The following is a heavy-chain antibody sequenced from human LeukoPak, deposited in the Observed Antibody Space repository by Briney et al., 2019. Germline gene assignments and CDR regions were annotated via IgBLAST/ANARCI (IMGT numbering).Heavy chain of an antibody. CDR3: ARPRYGSGSLDS. CDR2: INHSGST. V-gene: IGHV4-34*01. CDR1: GESFSGHY. J-gene: IGHJ4*02. Sequence: PSETLSLTCAVSGESFSGHYWTWIRQPPGRGLEWIGEINHSGSTTSNPSLNNRLTISVDTSKNQFSLKLTSVTAADTAVYYCARPRYGSGSLDSWGQGTLVTVSS. D-gene: IGHD3-10*01.